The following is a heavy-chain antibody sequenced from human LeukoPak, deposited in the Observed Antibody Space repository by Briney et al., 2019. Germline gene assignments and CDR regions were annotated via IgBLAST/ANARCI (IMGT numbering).Heavy chain of an antibody. J-gene: IGHJ6*03. Sequence: SGGSLRLSCAASGFIFYSYAMHWVRQAPGRGLEYVSAITSSGGSTFYADSVKGRFTISRDNSKNTLYLQMNTLRAEDTAVYYCANCAGSSSWLEYYYMDVWGKGTTVTVSS. CDR3: ANCAGSSSWLEYYYMDV. V-gene: IGHV3-64*02. D-gene: IGHD6-13*01. CDR1: GFIFYSYA. CDR2: ITSSGGST.